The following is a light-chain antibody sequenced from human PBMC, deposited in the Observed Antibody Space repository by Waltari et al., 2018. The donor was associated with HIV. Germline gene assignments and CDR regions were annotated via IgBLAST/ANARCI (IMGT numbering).Light chain of an antibody. V-gene: IGLV4-69*01. CDR2: LNSDGSH. Sequence: QLVLTQSPSASASLGASVKLTCTLSSGHSSYAIAWHQQQPEKGPRYLMKLNSDGSHSKGDGIPDRFSGSSSGAGRYLTISSLQSEDEADYYCRTWGTGIRVFGGGTKLTVL. J-gene: IGLJ3*02. CDR1: SGHSSYA. CDR3: RTWGTGIRV.